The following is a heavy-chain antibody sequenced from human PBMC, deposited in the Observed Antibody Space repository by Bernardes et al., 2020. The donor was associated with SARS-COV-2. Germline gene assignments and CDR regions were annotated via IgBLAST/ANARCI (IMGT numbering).Heavy chain of an antibody. CDR3: ARRFCTACGCSANFYGLGV. CDR1: GFTFNNYG. CDR2: IWYDGSTK. V-gene: IGHV3-33*01. D-gene: IGHD2-8*02. J-gene: IGHJ6*02. Sequence: GGSLRLSCAASGFTFNNYGMHWVRQAPGKGLEWVAVIWYDGSTKYYTDSVKGRFTISRDNSKNMLYLQMNGLREEDTAIYYCARRFCTACGCSANFYGLGVCGLGTTVIVSS.